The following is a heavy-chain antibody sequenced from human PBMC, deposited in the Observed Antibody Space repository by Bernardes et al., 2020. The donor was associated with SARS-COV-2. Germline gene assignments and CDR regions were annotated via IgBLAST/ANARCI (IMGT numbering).Heavy chain of an antibody. CDR1: GFTVSSHY. CDR3: ARGNNDLYCSSTSCYEGWADY. D-gene: IGHD2-2*01. V-gene: IGHV3-66*01. Sequence: GGSLRLSCAVSGFTVSSHYMSWVRQAPGKGLELVSLIYSNGNTFYADSVKGRFTISRDNSKNTLYLQMTSLRAGDTAVYYCARGNNDLYCSSTSCYEGWADYWGQGTLVTVSS. CDR2: IYSNGNT. J-gene: IGHJ4*02.